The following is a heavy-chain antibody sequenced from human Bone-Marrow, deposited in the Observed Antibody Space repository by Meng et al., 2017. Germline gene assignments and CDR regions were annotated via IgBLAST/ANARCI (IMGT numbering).Heavy chain of an antibody. J-gene: IGHJ4*02. D-gene: IGHD6-6*01. V-gene: IGHV3-48*03. CDR3: ARDEEYSSLRPFDY. CDR1: GFTFSSYE. Sequence: LSLTCAASGFTFSSYEMNWVRQAPGKGLEWVSYISSSGSTIYYADSVKGRFTISRDNAKNSLYLQMNSLRAEDTAVYYCARDEEYSSLRPFDYWGQGTLVTVSS. CDR2: ISSSGSTI.